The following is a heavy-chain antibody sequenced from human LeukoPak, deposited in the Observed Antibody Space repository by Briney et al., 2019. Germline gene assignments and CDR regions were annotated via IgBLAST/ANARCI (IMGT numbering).Heavy chain of an antibody. CDR1: GGSLSGYY. CDR2: INHGGST. J-gene: IGHJ3*02. Sequence: SETLSLTCAVYGGSLSGYYWTWIRQPPGKGLEWIGEINHGGSTNYNPSLKSRVTISVDTSKNQFSLKLTSVTAADTAVYYCAAIQQEGGDTFDIWGQGTMVTVSS. CDR3: AAIQQEGGDTFDI. D-gene: IGHD1-1*01. V-gene: IGHV4-34*01.